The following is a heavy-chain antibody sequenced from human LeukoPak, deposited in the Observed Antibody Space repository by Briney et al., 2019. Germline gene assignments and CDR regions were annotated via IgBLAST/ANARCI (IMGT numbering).Heavy chain of an antibody. CDR3: ARGGGMSGYDYFYYYYYMDV. D-gene: IGHD5-12*01. V-gene: IGHV1-8*02. CDR1: GYTFTSYY. CDR2: MNPNSGNT. J-gene: IGHJ6*03. Sequence: ASVKVSCKASGYTFTSYYMHWVRQAPGQGLEWMGWMNPNSGNTGYAQKFQGRVTMTRNTSISTAYMELSSLRSEDTAVYYCARGGGMSGYDYFYYYYYMDVWGKGTTVTISS.